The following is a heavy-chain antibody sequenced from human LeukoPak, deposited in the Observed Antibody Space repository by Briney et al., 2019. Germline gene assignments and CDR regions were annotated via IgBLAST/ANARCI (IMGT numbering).Heavy chain of an antibody. CDR2: IKPKTDGETT. D-gene: IGHD2-21*01. CDR1: GFTVSSNY. V-gene: IGHV3-15*01. Sequence: GGSLRLSCAASGFTVSSNYMSWVRQAPGKGLEWVGRIKPKTDGETTEYAAPVKDRFTISRDDSESMMYLQMNSLKTEDTAVYYCITPLPYSAQGGQGTLVTVSS. CDR3: ITPLPYSAQ. J-gene: IGHJ4*02.